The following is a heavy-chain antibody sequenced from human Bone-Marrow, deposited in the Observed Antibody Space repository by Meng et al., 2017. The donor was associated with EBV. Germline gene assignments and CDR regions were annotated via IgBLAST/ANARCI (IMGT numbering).Heavy chain of an antibody. Sequence: QVQLVQSGDEMKRSGASGRVSCKASGYTFIGSFMHWVREAPGQGLEWVGRINPKTGDSDLSPKFRGRVSLTRDTSTGTAYMDFSSLQSADTAVYFCATPLETTMAPDHWGQGTLVTVSS. CDR3: ATPLETTMAPDH. J-gene: IGHJ4*02. CDR2: INPKTGDS. D-gene: IGHD5-18*01. CDR1: GYTFIGSF. V-gene: IGHV1-2*06.